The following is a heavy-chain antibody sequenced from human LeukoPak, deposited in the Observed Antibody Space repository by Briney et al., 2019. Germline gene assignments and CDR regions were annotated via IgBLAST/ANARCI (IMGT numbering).Heavy chain of an antibody. D-gene: IGHD1-26*01. CDR2: IYYSGST. CDR1: GGSISSGDYY. Sequence: SETLSLTCTVSGGSISSGDYYWSWIRQPPGKGLEWIGYIYYSGSTYYNPSLKSRVTISVDTSKNQFSLKLSSVTAADTAVYYCARDVPGGLHMDVWGRGTTVTVSS. J-gene: IGHJ6*03. V-gene: IGHV4-30-4*01. CDR3: ARDVPGGLHMDV.